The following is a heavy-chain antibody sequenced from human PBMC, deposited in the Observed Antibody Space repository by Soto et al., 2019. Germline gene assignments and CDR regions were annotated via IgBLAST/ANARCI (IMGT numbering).Heavy chain of an antibody. CDR2: INPNSGGT. Sequence: ASVKVSCKASGYTFTGYYMHWVRQAPGQGLEWMGWINPNSGGTNYAQKFQGWVTMTRDTSISTAYMELSRLRSDDTAVYYCARGNSSGWYISGFGYWGQGTLVTVSS. J-gene: IGHJ4*02. D-gene: IGHD6-19*01. V-gene: IGHV1-2*04. CDR1: GYTFTGYY. CDR3: ARGNSSGWYISGFGY.